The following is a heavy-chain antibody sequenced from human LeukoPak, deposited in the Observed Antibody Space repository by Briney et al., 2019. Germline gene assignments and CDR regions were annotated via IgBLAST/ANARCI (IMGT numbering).Heavy chain of an antibody. J-gene: IGHJ4*02. V-gene: IGHV3-21*01. CDR1: GFTFTSYG. Sequence: GGSLRLSCAASGFTFTSYGMTWVRQAPGKGLEWVSSISSSSSYIYYSDSVKGRFTISRDNAKNSLYLQMNSLKADDTAVYYRTRGAGTGWRFDSWGQGTLVTVSS. CDR2: ISSSSSYI. D-gene: IGHD6-19*01. CDR3: TRGAGTGWRFDS.